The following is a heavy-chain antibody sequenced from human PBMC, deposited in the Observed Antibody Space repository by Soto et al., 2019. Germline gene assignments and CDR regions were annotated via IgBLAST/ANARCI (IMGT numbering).Heavy chain of an antibody. D-gene: IGHD3-22*01. CDR2: IIPIFVTA. J-gene: IGHJ6*02. V-gene: IGHV1-69*06. Sequence: ASVKVCCKASGGTFSCYAISWVRQAPGQGLEWMGGIIPIFVTANYAQKFQGRVTITADKSTSTADRELSSMRAEDTAVYYCASGRYDSSGYPRDYYYYGMDVWGQGTTVTVSS. CDR1: GGTFSCYA. CDR3: ASGRYDSSGYPRDYYYYGMDV.